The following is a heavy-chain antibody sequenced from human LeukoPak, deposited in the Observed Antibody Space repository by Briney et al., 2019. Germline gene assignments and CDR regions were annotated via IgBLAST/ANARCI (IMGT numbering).Heavy chain of an antibody. CDR2: IYPGDSDT. V-gene: IGHV5-51*01. D-gene: IGHD6-13*01. Sequence: GESLKISCKGSGYSFTSYWIGWVRQMPGKGLEWMGIIYPGDSDTRYSPSFQGQVTISADKSISTAYLQWSSLKASDTAMYYCARQGGTEQQLALNYYYYYGMDVWGQGTTVTVSS. CDR1: GYSFTSYW. CDR3: ARQGGTEQQLALNYYYYYGMDV. J-gene: IGHJ6*02.